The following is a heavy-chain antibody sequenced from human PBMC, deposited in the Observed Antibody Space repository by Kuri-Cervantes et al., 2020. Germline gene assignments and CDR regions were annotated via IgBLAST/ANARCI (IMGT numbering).Heavy chain of an antibody. CDR1: GYTFTSYD. CDR2: MNPNSGNT. V-gene: IGHV1-8*01. D-gene: IGHD1-26*01. J-gene: IGHJ6*02. CDR3: ARDQYIVGATTYYYYGMDV. Sequence: ASVKVSCKASGYTFTSYDINWVRQATGQGLEWMGWMNPNSGNTGYAQKFQGRVTITADESTSTAYMELSSLRSEDTAVYYCARDQYIVGATTYYYYGMDVWGQGTTVTVSS.